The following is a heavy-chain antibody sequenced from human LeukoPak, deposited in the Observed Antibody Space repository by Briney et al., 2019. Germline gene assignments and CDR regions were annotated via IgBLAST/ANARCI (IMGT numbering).Heavy chain of an antibody. J-gene: IGHJ4*02. CDR1: GGSFSGYY. CDR2: INHSGST. CDR3: ARARYYYGSGSYQYYFDY. D-gene: IGHD3-10*01. V-gene: IGHV4-34*01. Sequence: SETLSLTCAVYGGSFSGYYWSWIRQPPGKGLEWIGEINHSGSTNYNPSLKSRVTISVDTSKNQFSLKLSSVTAADTAVYYCARARYYYGSGSYQYYFDYWGQGTLVTVSS.